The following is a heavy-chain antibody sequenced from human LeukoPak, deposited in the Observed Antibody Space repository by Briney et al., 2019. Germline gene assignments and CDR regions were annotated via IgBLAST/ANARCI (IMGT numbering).Heavy chain of an antibody. V-gene: IGHV3-30-3*01. CDR2: ISYDGSNK. CDR1: GFTFSSYA. D-gene: IGHD1-26*01. Sequence: PGGSLRLSCAASGFTFSSYAMHWVRQAPGKGLEWVAVISYDGSNKYYAGSVKGRFTISRDNSKNTLYLQMNSLRAEDTAVYYCARAPYSGRDKTSPHMYYFDYWGQGTLVTVSS. CDR3: ARAPYSGRDKTSPHMYYFDY. J-gene: IGHJ4*02.